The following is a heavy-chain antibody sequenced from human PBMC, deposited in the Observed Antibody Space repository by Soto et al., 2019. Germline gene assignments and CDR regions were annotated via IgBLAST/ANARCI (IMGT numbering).Heavy chain of an antibody. D-gene: IGHD5-12*01. CDR3: ARDLSLAPFDY. V-gene: IGHV1-18*01. CDR2: ISAYNGNT. J-gene: IGHJ4*02. CDR1: GYTFTSYG. Sequence: GASVKVSCEASGYTFTSYGISWVRQAPGQGLEWMGWISAYNGNTNYAQRLQGRVTMTTDTSTSTAYMELRSLRSDDTAVYYCARDLSLAPFDYWGQGTLVTVSS.